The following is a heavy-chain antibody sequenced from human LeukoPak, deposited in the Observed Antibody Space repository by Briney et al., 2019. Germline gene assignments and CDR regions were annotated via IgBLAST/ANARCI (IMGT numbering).Heavy chain of an antibody. Sequence: GGSLRLSCAASGFTFSTYSMSWVRQAPGKGLEWVSYVSSISSIIYYADSVKGRFTISRDNARNSLYLQMNSLRAEDTAVYYCTRSRPGTEAGQPNFDYWGQGTLVTVSS. CDR1: GFTFSTYS. CDR2: VSSISSII. V-gene: IGHV3-48*01. D-gene: IGHD6-13*01. J-gene: IGHJ4*02. CDR3: TRSRPGTEAGQPNFDY.